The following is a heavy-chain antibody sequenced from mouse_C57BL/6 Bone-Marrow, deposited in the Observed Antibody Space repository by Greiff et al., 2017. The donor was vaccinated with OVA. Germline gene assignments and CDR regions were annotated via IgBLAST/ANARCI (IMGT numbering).Heavy chain of an antibody. CDR1: GYTFTSYG. D-gene: IGHD1-3*01. CDR3: ASSPDYGSSFAY. Sequence: QVQLKQPGAELVKPGASVKLSCKASGYTFTSYGMHWVKQRPGQGLEWIGKIYPNSGSTTYNEKFKGKATLTVDKSSSTAYMQLSSLTSEDSAVYCCASSPDYGSSFAYWGQGTLVTVSA. V-gene: IGHV1-64*01. J-gene: IGHJ3*01. CDR2: IYPNSGST.